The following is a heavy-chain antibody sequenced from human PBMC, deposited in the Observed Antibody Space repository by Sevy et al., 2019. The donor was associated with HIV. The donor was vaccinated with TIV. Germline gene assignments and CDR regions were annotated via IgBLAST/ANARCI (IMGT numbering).Heavy chain of an antibody. CDR2: INHSGST. V-gene: IGHV4-34*01. CDR1: GGSFSGYY. CDR3: ARGVGRGRRRAFDI. D-gene: IGHD1-26*01. Sequence: SETLSLTCAVYGGSFSGYYWSWIRQPPGKGLEWIGEINHSGSTNYNPSLKSRVTISVDTSKNQFSLKLSSVTAADTAVYYCARGVGRGRRRAFDIWGQGTMVTVSS. J-gene: IGHJ3*02.